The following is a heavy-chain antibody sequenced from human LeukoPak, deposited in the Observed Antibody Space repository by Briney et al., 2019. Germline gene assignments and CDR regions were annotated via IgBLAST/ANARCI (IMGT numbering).Heavy chain of an antibody. D-gene: IGHD4-11*01. CDR3: ARGGSLQFDP. V-gene: IGHV4-59*01. CDR1: GGSISSYY. J-gene: IGHJ5*02. CDR2: IYYSGST. Sequence: SETLSLTCTVSGGSISSYYWNWIRQPPGKGMEWIGYIYYSGSTNYNPSLKSRVTISVDTSKKQFSLKLRSVTAADTAVYYCARGGSLQFDPWGQGTLVTVSS.